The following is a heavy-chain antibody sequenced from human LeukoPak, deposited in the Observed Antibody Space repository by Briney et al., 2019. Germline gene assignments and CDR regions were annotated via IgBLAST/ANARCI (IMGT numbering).Heavy chain of an antibody. CDR2: INHSGST. CDR3: ARNYGSGSYYPYFDY. Sequence: SETLSLTCAVYGGSFSGYYWSWIRQPPGKGLGWIGEINHSGSTNHNPSLKSRVTISVDTSKNQFSLKLSSVTAADTAVYYCARNYGSGSYYPYFDYWGQGTLVTVSS. V-gene: IGHV4-34*01. J-gene: IGHJ4*02. D-gene: IGHD3-10*01. CDR1: GGSFSGYY.